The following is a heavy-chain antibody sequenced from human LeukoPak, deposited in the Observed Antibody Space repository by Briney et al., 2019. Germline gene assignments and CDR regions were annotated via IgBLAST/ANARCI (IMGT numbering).Heavy chain of an antibody. CDR2: INPSGGST. D-gene: IGHD5-18*01. J-gene: IGHJ4*02. CDR3: ARDAGIQLWFDY. CDR1: GYTFTSYY. Sequence: ASVKVSCKASGYTFTSYYMHWVRQAPGQGLEWMGIINPSGGSTSYAQRFQGRVTMTRDTSTSTVYMELSSLRSEDTAVYYCARDAGIQLWFDYWGKGTLVTVSS. V-gene: IGHV1-46*01.